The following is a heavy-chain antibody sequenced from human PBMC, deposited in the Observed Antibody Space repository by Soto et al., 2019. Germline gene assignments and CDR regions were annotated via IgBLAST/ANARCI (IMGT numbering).Heavy chain of an antibody. CDR3: ARAPPEGHVLYYFDY. CDR2: IIPIFGTA. J-gene: IGHJ4*02. CDR1: GGTFSSYA. Sequence: SVKVSFTTSGGTFSSYAISWVLQAPGQGLEWMGGIIPIFGTANYAQKFQGRVTITADESTSTAYMELSSLRSEDTAVYYCARAPPEGHVLYYFDYWGQGTVVTVS. V-gene: IGHV1-69*13.